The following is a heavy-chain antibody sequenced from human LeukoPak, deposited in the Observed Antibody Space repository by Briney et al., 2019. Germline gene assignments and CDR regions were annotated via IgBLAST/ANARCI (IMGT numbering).Heavy chain of an antibody. Sequence: GGSLRLSCAVSGLTFSSYSMDWVRQAPGKGLEWVSYISSSGGTMYYADSVKGRFTISRDNAKNSLYLQMNSLRVEDTAMYYCTRGFDVSDYWGQGTVVTVSS. CDR1: GLTFSSYS. CDR2: ISSSGGTM. D-gene: IGHD3-10*02. CDR3: TRGFDVSDY. V-gene: IGHV3-48*04. J-gene: IGHJ4*02.